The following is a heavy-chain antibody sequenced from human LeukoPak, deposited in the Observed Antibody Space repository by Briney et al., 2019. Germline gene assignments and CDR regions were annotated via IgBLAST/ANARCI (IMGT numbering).Heavy chain of an antibody. D-gene: IGHD6-13*01. CDR2: IATYNSKT. V-gene: IGHV1-18*01. CDR3: ARDMVGLAADGNWFDP. CDR1: GYTFSSYG. J-gene: IGHJ5*02. Sequence: ASVKVSCKASGYTFSSYGISWVRQAPGQGLGWMGWIATYNSKTKYAEKVQGGVTMTTDTSTTTTYMELRTLRSDDTAVYYCARDMVGLAADGNWFDPWGQGTLVTVSS.